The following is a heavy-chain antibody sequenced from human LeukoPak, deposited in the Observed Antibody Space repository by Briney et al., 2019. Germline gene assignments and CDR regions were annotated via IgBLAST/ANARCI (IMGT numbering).Heavy chain of an antibody. CDR2: IYYSGST. V-gene: IGHV4-59*08. Sequence: PSETLSLTCTVSGGSISSYYWSWIRQPPGKGLEWIGYIYYSGSTNYNPSLKSRVTISVDTSKNQFSLKLSSVTAADTAVYYCARGYSYGFLDAFDIWGQGTMVTVSS. D-gene: IGHD5-18*01. CDR3: ARGYSYGFLDAFDI. J-gene: IGHJ3*02. CDR1: GGSISSYY.